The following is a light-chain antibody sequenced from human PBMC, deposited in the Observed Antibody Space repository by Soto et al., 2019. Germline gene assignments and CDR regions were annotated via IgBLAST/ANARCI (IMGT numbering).Light chain of an antibody. J-gene: IGKJ1*01. CDR2: AAS. Sequence: AIQMTQSPSSLSASVGDRVTITCRASQGIGDELGWYQQKAGKAPNLLISAASRLQSGVPSRFSGRGSGTDFTLTISTLRPEDCATYYCLQDYDYPRTFCQGTKVELK. V-gene: IGKV1-6*01. CDR1: QGIGDE. CDR3: LQDYDYPRT.